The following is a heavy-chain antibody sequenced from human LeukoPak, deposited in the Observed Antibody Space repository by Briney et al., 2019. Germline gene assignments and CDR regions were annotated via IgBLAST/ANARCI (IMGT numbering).Heavy chain of an antibody. V-gene: IGHV7-4-1*02. CDR1: GYTFTSYA. J-gene: IGHJ4*02. Sequence: ASVKVSCKASGYTFTSYAMNWVRQAPGQGLEWMGWINTNTGNPTYAQGFTGRFVFSLDTSVSTAYLQISSLKAEDTAVYYCARGPWGSGYDRTRGGYWGQGTLVTVSS. CDR2: INTNTGNP. D-gene: IGHD5-12*01. CDR3: ARGPWGSGYDRTRGGY.